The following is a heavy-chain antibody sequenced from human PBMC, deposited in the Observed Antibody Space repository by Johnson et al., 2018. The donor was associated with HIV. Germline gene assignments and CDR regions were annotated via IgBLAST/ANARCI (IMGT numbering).Heavy chain of an antibody. D-gene: IGHD6-13*01. CDR3: AKGGQQLADPFDI. CDR2: IKQDGSEK. Sequence: VQLVESGGGLVQPGGSLRLSCAASGFTFSSYWMSWVRQAPGKGLEWVANIKQDGSEKYYVDSARGRFTISRDNSKNTLYLEMSSLRVTDTAVYFCAKGGQQLADPFDIWGQGTLVTVSS. J-gene: IGHJ3*02. CDR1: GFTFSSYW. V-gene: IGHV3-7*03.